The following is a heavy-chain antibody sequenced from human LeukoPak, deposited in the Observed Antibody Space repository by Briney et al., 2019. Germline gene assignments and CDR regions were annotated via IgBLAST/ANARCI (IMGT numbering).Heavy chain of an antibody. CDR1: GGTFNSYA. CDR2: IIPIFGTA. J-gene: IGHJ3*02. Sequence: SVKVSCKASGGTFNSYAISWVRQAPGQGLEWMGGIIPIFGTANYAQKFQGRVTITADESTSTAYMELSSLRSEDTAVYYCARDAHYYDSSGRESNAFDIWGQGTMVTVSS. V-gene: IGHV1-69*13. CDR3: ARDAHYYDSSGRESNAFDI. D-gene: IGHD3-22*01.